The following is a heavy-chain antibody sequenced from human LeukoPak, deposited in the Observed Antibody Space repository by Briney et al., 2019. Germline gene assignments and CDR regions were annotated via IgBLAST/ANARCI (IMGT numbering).Heavy chain of an antibody. J-gene: IGHJ4*02. D-gene: IGHD5-12*01. V-gene: IGHV3-30*02. Sequence: PGGSLRLSCAASGFTFSSYGMHWVRQAPGKGLEWVAFIRYDGSNKYYADSVKGRFTISRDNSKNTLYLQMNSLRAEDTAVYYCAKDVRVVATIPGYWGQGTLVTVSS. CDR2: IRYDGSNK. CDR1: GFTFSSYG. CDR3: AKDVRVVATIPGY.